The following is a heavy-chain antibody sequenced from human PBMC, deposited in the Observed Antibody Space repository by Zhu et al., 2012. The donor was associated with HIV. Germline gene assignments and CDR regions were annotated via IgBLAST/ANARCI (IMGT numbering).Heavy chain of an antibody. CDR3: ARSTVTTSGAFDI. CDR1: HYSVSSAYY. V-gene: IGHV4-38-2*02. CDR2: IFHTGST. D-gene: IGHD4-17*01. Sequence: QVQLQESGPGLVKPSETLSLICTVSHYSVSSAYYWGWVRQPPGKGLEWIGNIFHTGSTGSNPSLKSRVSISVDTSKNQFSLKLSSVTPADTALYYCARSTVTTSGAFDIWGQGTMVTVSP. J-gene: IGHJ3*02.